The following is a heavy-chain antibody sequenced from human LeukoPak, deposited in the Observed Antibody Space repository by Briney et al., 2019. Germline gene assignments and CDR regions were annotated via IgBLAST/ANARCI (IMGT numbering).Heavy chain of an antibody. V-gene: IGHV3-21*01. Sequence: GGSLRLSCAASGFTFTSYSMNWVRQAPGKGLEWVSSISSSSSYIYYADSVKGRFTISRDNSKNTLYLQMNSLRAEDTAVYYCAKEGYDSSGYYYPWGQGTLVTVSS. D-gene: IGHD3-22*01. J-gene: IGHJ5*02. CDR1: GFTFTSYS. CDR3: AKEGYDSSGYYYP. CDR2: ISSSSSYI.